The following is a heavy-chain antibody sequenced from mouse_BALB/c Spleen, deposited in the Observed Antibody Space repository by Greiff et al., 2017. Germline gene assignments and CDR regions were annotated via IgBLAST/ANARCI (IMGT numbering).Heavy chain of an antibody. D-gene: IGHD4-1*01. CDR1: GFSLTSYG. CDR3: ASWEGWYFDV. J-gene: IGHJ1*01. V-gene: IGHV2-9*02. CDR2: IWAGGST. Sequence: VQVVESGPGLVAPSQSLSITCTVSGFSLTSYGVHWVRQPPGKGLEWLGVIWAGGSTNYNSALMSRLSISKDNSKSQVFLKMNSLQTDDTAMYYCASWEGWYFDVWGAGTTVTVSS.